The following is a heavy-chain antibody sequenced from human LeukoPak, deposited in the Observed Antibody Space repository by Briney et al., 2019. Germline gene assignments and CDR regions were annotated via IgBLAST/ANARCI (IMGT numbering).Heavy chain of an antibody. D-gene: IGHD3-16*01. V-gene: IGHV4-30-4*01. CDR2: IYYSGST. CDR3: ARRWVYDKRAFDA. J-gene: IGHJ3*01. Sequence: SETLSLTCTVSGGSNSSGDYYWSWIRQPPGKGLEWIGYIYYSGSTYYNPSLKSRVTISVDTSKNQFSLNLSSVTAADTAVYYCARRWVYDKRAFDAWGQGTMVTVSS. CDR1: GGSNSSGDYY.